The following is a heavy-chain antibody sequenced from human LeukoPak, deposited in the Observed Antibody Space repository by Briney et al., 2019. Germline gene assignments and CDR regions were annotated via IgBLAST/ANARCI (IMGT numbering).Heavy chain of an antibody. CDR2: ISAYNGNT. D-gene: IGHD2-2*03. V-gene: IGHV1-18*01. CDR1: GYTFTSYG. J-gene: IGHJ6*02. Sequence: ASVKVSCKASGYTFTSYGISWMRQAPGQGLEWMGWISAYNGNTNYAQKLQGRVTMTTDTSTSTAYMELRSLRSDDTAVYYCARVGGYCSSTSCYSYGMDVWGQGTTVTVSS. CDR3: ARVGGYCSSTSCYSYGMDV.